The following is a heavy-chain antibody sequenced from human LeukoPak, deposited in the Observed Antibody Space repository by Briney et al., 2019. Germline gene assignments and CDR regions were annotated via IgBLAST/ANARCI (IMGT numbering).Heavy chain of an antibody. J-gene: IGHJ4*02. CDR2: IGGSSSYT. D-gene: IGHD1-26*01. CDR3: ARSEGDFDY. V-gene: IGHV3-11*06. CDR1: GFTFSDYY. Sequence: PGGSLRLSCAASGFTFSDYYMSWIRQAPGKGLEWVSYIGGSSSYTNYADSVEGRFTISRDNAKNSLYLQMNSMRAEDTAVYYCARSEGDFDYWGQGTLVTVSS.